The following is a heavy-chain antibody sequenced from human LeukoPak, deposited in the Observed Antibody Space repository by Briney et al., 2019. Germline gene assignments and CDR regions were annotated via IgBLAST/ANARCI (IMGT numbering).Heavy chain of an antibody. CDR3: ASHGYPYYYYYYMDV. Sequence: SPTLSLTCAVSGGSISSGGYSWSWIRQPPGKGLAWIGYIYQSGSTYYNPSLKSRVTISVDMSKNLFSLKLSSVTAADTAVYYCASHGYPYYYYYYMDVWGKGTTVTVSS. CDR2: IYQSGST. V-gene: IGHV4-30-2*01. J-gene: IGHJ6*03. D-gene: IGHD5-18*01. CDR1: GGSISSGGYS.